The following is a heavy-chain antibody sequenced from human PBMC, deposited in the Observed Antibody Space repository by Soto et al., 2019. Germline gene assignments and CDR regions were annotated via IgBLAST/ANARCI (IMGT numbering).Heavy chain of an antibody. CDR3: ARLAFCGGDCYYYGIDV. CDR1: GYTFTKYG. Sequence: GASVKVSCKASGYTFTKYGITWVRQAPGQGLVWVGWISVYNGNTNYAQKFQGRVTMTTDTSTSTVYMELRSLRSDDTALYFCARLAFCGGDCYYYGIDVWGQGTTVTVSS. J-gene: IGHJ6*01. CDR2: ISVYNGNT. D-gene: IGHD2-21*01. V-gene: IGHV1-18*01.